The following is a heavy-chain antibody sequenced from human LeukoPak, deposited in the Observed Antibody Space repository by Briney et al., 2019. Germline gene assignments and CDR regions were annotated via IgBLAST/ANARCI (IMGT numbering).Heavy chain of an antibody. V-gene: IGHV3-49*04. CDR1: GFTFGDYA. CDR3: TSAYDSSGYYPSCFDY. J-gene: IGHJ4*02. D-gene: IGHD3-22*01. CDR2: IRSKAYGGTT. Sequence: PGGSLRLSCTASGFTFGDYAMSWVRQAPGKGLEWVGFIRSKAYGGTTEYAASVKGRFTISRDDSKSIAYLQMNSLKTEDTAVYYCTSAYDSSGYYPSCFDYWGQGTLVTVSS.